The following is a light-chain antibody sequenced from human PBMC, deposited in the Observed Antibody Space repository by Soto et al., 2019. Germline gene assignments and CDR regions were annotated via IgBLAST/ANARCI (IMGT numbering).Light chain of an antibody. V-gene: IGKV1-5*03. CDR2: KAS. J-gene: IGKJ1*01. CDR1: QSISSR. Sequence: DIQMTQSPSTLSASVGDRVTITCRASQSISSRLAWYQQKPGKAPKLLIYKASSLESGVPSRFSGSGSGTEFTLTISSLQPDDFATYYCQQYNSYSRTFGQGTKVDTK. CDR3: QQYNSYSRT.